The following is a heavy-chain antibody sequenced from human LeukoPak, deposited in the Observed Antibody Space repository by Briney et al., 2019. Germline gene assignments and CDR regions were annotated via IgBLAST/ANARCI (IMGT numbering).Heavy chain of an antibody. CDR2: INQRGST. CDR3: ARGSGSGSYYMSSSLRYYGMDV. D-gene: IGHD3-10*01. J-gene: IGHJ6*02. V-gene: IGHV4-34*01. CDR1: GGSFSGYY. Sequence: SETLSLTCAVYGGSFSGYYWSWIRQPPGKGLEGSGEINQRGSTNYNPSLKRRVNISVDMSKNQFSLKLSSVTAADTDVYYCARGSGSGSYYMSSSLRYYGMDVWGQGTTVTVSS.